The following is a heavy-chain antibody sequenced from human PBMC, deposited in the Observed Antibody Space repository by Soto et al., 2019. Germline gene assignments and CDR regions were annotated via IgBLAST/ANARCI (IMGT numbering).Heavy chain of an antibody. Sequence: EVQLLESGGGLVQPGGSLRLSCAASGFTFSNYGMTWVRQAPGKGLEWVSALTSGGSTYYADSVKGRFTISRDNSKETLYLQMNSLRVEDTAVYYCAKVGVAGLGAFEIWGQGTMVTVSS. J-gene: IGHJ3*02. D-gene: IGHD6-19*01. V-gene: IGHV3-23*01. CDR2: LTSGGST. CDR1: GFTFSNYG. CDR3: AKVGVAGLGAFEI.